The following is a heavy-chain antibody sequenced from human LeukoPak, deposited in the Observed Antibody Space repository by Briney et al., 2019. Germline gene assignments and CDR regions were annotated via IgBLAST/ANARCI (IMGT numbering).Heavy chain of an antibody. J-gene: IGHJ4*02. V-gene: IGHV1-69*05. CDR3: ARDPTTSYGYGY. Sequence: SVKVSFKASGGTFISYAISWVRPAPGQGLEWMGRIIPIFGTANYAQKFQGRVTITTDESTSTAYMELSSLRSEDTAVYYCARDPTTSYGYGYWGQGTLVTVSS. CDR1: GGTFISYA. CDR2: IIPIFGTA. D-gene: IGHD5-18*01.